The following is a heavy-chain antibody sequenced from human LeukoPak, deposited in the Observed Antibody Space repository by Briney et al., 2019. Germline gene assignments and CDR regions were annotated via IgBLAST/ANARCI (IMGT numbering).Heavy chain of an antibody. CDR2: IYHSGST. Sequence: SETLSLTCAVSGYSISSGYSWGWIRQPPGKGLEWIGSIYHSGSTYYNPSLKSRVTISVDTSKNQFSLKLSSVTAADTAVYYCARGTAMVYYYYMDVWGKGTTVTVSS. D-gene: IGHD5-18*01. CDR3: ARGTAMVYYYYMDV. J-gene: IGHJ6*03. CDR1: GYSISSGYS. V-gene: IGHV4-38-2*01.